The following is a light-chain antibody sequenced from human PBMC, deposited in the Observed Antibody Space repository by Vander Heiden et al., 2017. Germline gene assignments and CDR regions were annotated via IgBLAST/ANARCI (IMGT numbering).Light chain of an antibody. CDR1: ALPSHH. J-gene: IGLJ2*01. CDR2: KDH. Sequence: NDLTPPPSVSVSPRQTARITCSGDALPSHHASCYQQKPGQDPLVVIYKDHERPSGIPGRFSGSSSGTTVTLTISGVQTEDEADYYCQSADDSAVLFGGGTKLTVL. CDR3: QSADDSAVL. V-gene: IGLV3-25*03.